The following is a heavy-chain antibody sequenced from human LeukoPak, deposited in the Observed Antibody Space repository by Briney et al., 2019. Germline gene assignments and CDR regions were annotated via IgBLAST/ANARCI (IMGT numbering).Heavy chain of an antibody. CDR1: GFTFSSYW. J-gene: IGHJ3*02. V-gene: IGHV3-7*01. Sequence: PGGSLRLSCAASGFTFSSYWMSWVRQPPPKGLAWVANIKQDGSEKYLVDSVKGRFTISRDNAKNSLYLQMNSLRAEDTAVYYCARVGRIGVQRVLLWFGGHPRWAFDIWGQGTMVTVSS. CDR2: IKQDGSEK. CDR3: ARVGRIGVQRVLLWFGGHPRWAFDI. D-gene: IGHD3-10*01.